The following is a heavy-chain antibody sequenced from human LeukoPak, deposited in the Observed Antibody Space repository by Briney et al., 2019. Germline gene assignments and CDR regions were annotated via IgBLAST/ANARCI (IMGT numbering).Heavy chain of an antibody. J-gene: IGHJ4*02. CDR1: GFTFSSSA. CDR2: ISGGGSTT. D-gene: IGHD3-16*01. V-gene: IGHV3-23*01. Sequence: GRSLRLSCAASGFTFSSSAISWVRQAPGKGLEWVSAISGGGSTTYYAGSVKGRFTISRDNSKNTLFLQMNSLRAEDTALYYCAKGYVTTGYFDYWGQGTLVTVSS. CDR3: AKGYVTTGYFDY.